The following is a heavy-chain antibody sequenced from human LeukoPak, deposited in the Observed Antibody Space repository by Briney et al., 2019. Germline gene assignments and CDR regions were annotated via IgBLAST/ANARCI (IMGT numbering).Heavy chain of an antibody. J-gene: IGHJ6*02. D-gene: IGHD2-2*01. CDR2: ISGSGGST. CDR1: GFTFSSYA. CDR3: AGGYCSSTSCYYYYYYGMDV. V-gene: IGHV3-23*01. Sequence: GGSLRLPCAASGFTFSSYAMSWVRQAPGKGLEWVSAISGSGGSTYYADSVKGRFTISRDNSKNTLYLQMNSLRAEDTAVYCCAGGYCSSTSCYYYYYYGMDVWGQGTTVTVSS.